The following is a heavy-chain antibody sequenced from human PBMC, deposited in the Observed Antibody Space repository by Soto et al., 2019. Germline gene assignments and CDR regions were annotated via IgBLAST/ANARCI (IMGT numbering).Heavy chain of an antibody. CDR2: ISGSGGST. CDR3: AKDLGLRYFDWLSYFDY. J-gene: IGHJ4*02. CDR1: GFTFSSYA. D-gene: IGHD3-9*01. Sequence: GGSLRLSCAASGFTFSSYAMSWVRQAPGKGLEWVSAISGSGGSTYYADSVKGRFTISRDNSKNTLYLQMNSLRAEDTAVYYCAKDLGLRYFDWLSYFDYWGQGTLVTVSS. V-gene: IGHV3-23*01.